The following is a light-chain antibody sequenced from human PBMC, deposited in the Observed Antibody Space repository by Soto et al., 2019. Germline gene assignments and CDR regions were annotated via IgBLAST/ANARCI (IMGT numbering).Light chain of an antibody. CDR2: KAS. V-gene: IGKV1-5*03. Sequence: DIQMTQSPSTLSASVGDRVTITCRASQSISSWLAWYEQKPGEAPKLLIYKASSLESGVPSRFSGSGSGTEFTLTISSLQPDDFAIYYCQQYNSYSRTFGQGTKVDSK. CDR3: QQYNSYSRT. J-gene: IGKJ1*01. CDR1: QSISSW.